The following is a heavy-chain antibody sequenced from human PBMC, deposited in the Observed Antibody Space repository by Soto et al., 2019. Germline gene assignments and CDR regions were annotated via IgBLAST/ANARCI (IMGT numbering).Heavy chain of an antibody. CDR3: ARVAPYYYGMDV. V-gene: IGHV1-2*04. J-gene: IGHJ6*02. CDR2: INPNSGGT. Sequence: VQLVESGGGLVQPGGSLRLSCAASGFTFTGYYMHWVRQAPGQGLEWMGWINPNSGGTNYAQKFQGWVTMTRDTSISTAYMELSRLRSDDTAVYYCARVAPYYYGMDVWGQGTTVTVSS. CDR1: GFTFTGYY.